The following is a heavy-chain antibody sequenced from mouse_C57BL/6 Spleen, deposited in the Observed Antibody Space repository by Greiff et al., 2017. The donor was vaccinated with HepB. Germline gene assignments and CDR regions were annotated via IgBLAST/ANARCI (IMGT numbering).Heavy chain of an antibody. J-gene: IGHJ4*01. CDR3: KSLWLRHAMDY. CDR1: GFTFSNYW. D-gene: IGHD2-2*01. V-gene: IGHV6-3*01. CDR2: IRLKSDNYAT. Sequence: DVMLVESGGGLVQPGGSMKLSCVASGFTFSNYWMNWVRQSPEKGLEWVAQIRLKSDNYATHYAESVKGRFTISRDDSKSSVYLQMNNLRAEDTGIYYCKSLWLRHAMDYWGQGTSVTVSS.